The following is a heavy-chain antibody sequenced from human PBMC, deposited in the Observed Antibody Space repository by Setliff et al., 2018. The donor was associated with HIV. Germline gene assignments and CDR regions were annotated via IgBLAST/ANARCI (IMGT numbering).Heavy chain of an antibody. CDR2: ISSSSSYI. Sequence: PGGSLRLSCAASGFTFSSYSMNWVRQAPGKGLEWVSSISSSSSYIYYADSVKGRFTISRDNSKNTVYLQMNSLRAEDTAVYYCARALGYYDSSGYSAEYFSHWGQGTLVTSPQ. CDR1: GFTFSSYS. V-gene: IGHV3-21*01. J-gene: IGHJ1*01. CDR3: ARALGYYDSSGYSAEYFSH. D-gene: IGHD3-22*01.